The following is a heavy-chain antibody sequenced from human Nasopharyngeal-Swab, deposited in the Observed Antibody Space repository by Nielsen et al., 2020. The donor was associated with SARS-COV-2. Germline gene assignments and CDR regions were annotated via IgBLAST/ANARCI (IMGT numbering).Heavy chain of an antibody. J-gene: IGHJ4*02. CDR3: AKDYYDSSGYYYPLRFDY. D-gene: IGHD3-22*01. V-gene: IGHV3-30*18. CDR2: ISYDGSNK. Sequence: GGSLRLSCAASGFTFSSYGMHWVRQAPGKGLEWVAVISYDGSNKYYADSVKGRFTISRDNSKNTLYLQMNSLRAEDTAVYYCAKDYYDSSGYYYPLRFDYWGQGNLVTVSS. CDR1: GFTFSSYG.